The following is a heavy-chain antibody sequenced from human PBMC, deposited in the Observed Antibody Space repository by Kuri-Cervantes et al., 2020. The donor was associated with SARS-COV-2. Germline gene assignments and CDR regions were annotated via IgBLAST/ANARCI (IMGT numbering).Heavy chain of an antibody. CDR3: TREMAGDYYYMDV. CDR2: ISYDGSNK. CDR1: GFTFSSYG. D-gene: IGHD5-24*01. Sequence: GGSLRLSCAASGFTFSSYGMHWVRQAPGKGLEWVAVISYDGSNKYYADSVKGRFTISRDNSKNTLYLQMNSLRAEDTAVYYCTREMAGDYYYMDVWGKGTTVTVSS. J-gene: IGHJ6*03. V-gene: IGHV3-30*03.